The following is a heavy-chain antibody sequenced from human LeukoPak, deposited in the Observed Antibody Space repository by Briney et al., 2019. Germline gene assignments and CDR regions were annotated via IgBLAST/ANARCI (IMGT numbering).Heavy chain of an antibody. CDR2: IYPGDSDT. V-gene: IGHV5-51*01. CDR1: GYSFTSYW. CDR3: ASTGPGIAAAGTWSFDY. J-gene: IGHJ4*02. D-gene: IGHD6-13*01. Sequence: PGESLKISCKGSGYSFTSYWIGWVRQLPGKGLEWMGIIYPGDSDTRYSPSFQGQVTISADKSISTAYLQWSSLKASDTAMYYCASTGPGIAAAGTWSFDYWGQGTLVTVSS.